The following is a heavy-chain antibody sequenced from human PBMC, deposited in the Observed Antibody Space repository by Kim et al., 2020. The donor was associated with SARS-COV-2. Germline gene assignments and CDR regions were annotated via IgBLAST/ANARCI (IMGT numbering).Heavy chain of an antibody. V-gene: IGHV1-46*01. Sequence: ASVKVSCKASGYTFTSYRMHWVRQAPGQGLEWLGIINPSVGSTSYAQRLQGRVTMTRDTSTSTVHMELSSLISEDTAVYWCARDLDGGWSLDSWGQGTLV. D-gene: IGHD6-19*01. CDR3: ARDLDGGWSLDS. CDR2: INPSVGST. CDR1: GYTFTSYR. J-gene: IGHJ4*02.